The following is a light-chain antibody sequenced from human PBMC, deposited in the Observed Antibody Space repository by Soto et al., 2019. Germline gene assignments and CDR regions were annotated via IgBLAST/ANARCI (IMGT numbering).Light chain of an antibody. V-gene: IGKV3-20*01. Sequence: EIVMTQYPATLSVSPGERASLSCRASQSVGRNLAWYQQKPGQAPRLLIYGASSRATGIPDRFSGSGSGTDFTLTISRLEPEDFAVYYCQQYGSSPPITFGQGTRLEI. CDR3: QQYGSSPPIT. J-gene: IGKJ5*01. CDR1: QSVGRN. CDR2: GAS.